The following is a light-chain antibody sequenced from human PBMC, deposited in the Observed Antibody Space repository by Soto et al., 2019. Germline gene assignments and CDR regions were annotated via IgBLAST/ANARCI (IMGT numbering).Light chain of an antibody. J-gene: IGLJ1*01. CDR3: SSYPSSSTLV. CDR2: DVT. Sequence: QSALTQPAFVSGSPGQSITISCTGTNSDVGGYNFVSWYQQHPGKVPKLMIYDVTNRPSGVSNRFSGSKSGNTASLTISGLQAEDEADYYCSSYPSSSTLVFGTGTKLTVL. V-gene: IGLV2-14*01. CDR1: NSDVGGYNF.